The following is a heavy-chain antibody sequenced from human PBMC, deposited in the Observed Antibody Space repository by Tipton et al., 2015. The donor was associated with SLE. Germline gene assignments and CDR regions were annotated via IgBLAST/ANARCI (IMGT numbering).Heavy chain of an antibody. CDR3: ARVGGSSRVRARAFDI. CDR1: GGSISSYY. V-gene: IGHV4-4*08. CDR2: IYTSGST. Sequence: TLSLTCTVSGGSISSYYWSWIRQPPGKGLEWIGYIYTSGSTNYNPSLKSRVTISVDTSKNQFSLKLSSVTAADTAVYYCARVGGSSRVRARAFDIWGQGTMVTVSS. D-gene: IGHD6-13*01. J-gene: IGHJ3*02.